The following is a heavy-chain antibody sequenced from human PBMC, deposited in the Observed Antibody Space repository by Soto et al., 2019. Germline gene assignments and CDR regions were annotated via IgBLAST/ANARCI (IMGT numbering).Heavy chain of an antibody. CDR2: INHSGST. CDR3: ARASQPFLWYYDILTGRDAFDI. D-gene: IGHD3-9*01. CDR1: GGSFSGYY. Sequence: SETLSLTCAVYGGSFSGYYWSWIRQPPGKGLEWIGEINHSGSTNYNPSLKSRVTISVDTSKNQFSLKLSSVTAADTAVYYCARASQPFLWYYDILTGRDAFDIWGQGTMVTVSS. V-gene: IGHV4-34*01. J-gene: IGHJ3*02.